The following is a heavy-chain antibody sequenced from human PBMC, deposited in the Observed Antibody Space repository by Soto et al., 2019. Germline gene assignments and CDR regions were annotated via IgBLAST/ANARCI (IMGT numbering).Heavy chain of an antibody. CDR2: IYYSGST. CDR1: GGSISSGDYY. Sequence: PSETLSLTCTVSGGSISSGDYYWSWIRQPPGKGLEWIGYIYYSGSTYYNPSLKSRVTISVDTSKNQFSLKLSSVTAADTAVYYCARVIVGATTCYFDYWRQRTLVTVSS. J-gene: IGHJ4*02. CDR3: ARVIVGATTCYFDY. V-gene: IGHV4-30-4*01. D-gene: IGHD1-26*01.